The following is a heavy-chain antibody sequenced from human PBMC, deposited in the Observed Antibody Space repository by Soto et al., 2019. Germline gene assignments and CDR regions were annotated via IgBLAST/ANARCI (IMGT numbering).Heavy chain of an antibody. CDR2: TYYRSKWYN. Sequence: SQTLSLTCAISGDSVSSNSAAWNWIRQSPSRGLEWLGRTYYRSKWYNDYAVSVKSRITINPDTSKNQFSLQLNSVTPEDTAVYYCARGEEYSSSGVLYYYYGMDVWGQGTTVTSP. D-gene: IGHD6-6*01. V-gene: IGHV6-1*01. CDR3: ARGEEYSSSGVLYYYYGMDV. J-gene: IGHJ6*02. CDR1: GDSVSSNSAA.